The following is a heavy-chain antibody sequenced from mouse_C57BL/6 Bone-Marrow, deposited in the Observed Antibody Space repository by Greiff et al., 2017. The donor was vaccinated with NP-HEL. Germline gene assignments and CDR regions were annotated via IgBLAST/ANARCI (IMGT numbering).Heavy chain of an antibody. CDR1: GFNIKDYY. J-gene: IGHJ2*01. V-gene: IGHV14-2*01. CDR3: ASHYYGSSYLDY. CDR2: IDPEDGET. D-gene: IGHD1-1*01. Sequence: DVQLQESGAELVKPGASVKLSCTASGFNIKDYYMHWVKQRTEQGLEWIGRIDPEDGETKYAPKFQGKATITADPSSNTAYLQLSSLTSEDTAVYYCASHYYGSSYLDYWGQGTTLTVSS.